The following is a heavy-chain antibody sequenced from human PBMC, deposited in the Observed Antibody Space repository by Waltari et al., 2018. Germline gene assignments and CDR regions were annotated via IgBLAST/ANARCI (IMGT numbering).Heavy chain of an antibody. D-gene: IGHD2-2*02. CDR1: GGSISSYY. V-gene: IGHV4-59*01. CDR3: ARIGGERCSSTSCYIFDY. CDR2: IYYSGST. J-gene: IGHJ4*02. Sequence: QVQLQESGPGLVKPSETLSLTCTVSGGSISSYYWSWIRQPPGKGLEWIGYIYYSGSTNYNPSLKSRVTISVDTSKNQFSLKLSSVTAADTAVYYCARIGGERCSSTSCYIFDYWGQGTLVTVSS.